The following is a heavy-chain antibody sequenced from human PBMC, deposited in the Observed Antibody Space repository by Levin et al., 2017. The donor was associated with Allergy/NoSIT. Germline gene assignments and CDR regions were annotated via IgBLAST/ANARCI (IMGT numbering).Heavy chain of an antibody. CDR1: GFSFGDYA. CDR3: SRELFYFYFDNSDYYS. V-gene: IGHV3-49*03. J-gene: IGHJ5*01. CDR2: IRSKAYGGTT. Sequence: GESLKISCTASGFSFGDYAMSWFRQAPGKGLEWVGFIRSKAYGGTTEYAASVKGRFTISRDDSKSVAYLQMNSLKTEDTAVYYCSRELFYFYFDNSDYYSGGQGTLVTVSS. D-gene: IGHD3-22*01.